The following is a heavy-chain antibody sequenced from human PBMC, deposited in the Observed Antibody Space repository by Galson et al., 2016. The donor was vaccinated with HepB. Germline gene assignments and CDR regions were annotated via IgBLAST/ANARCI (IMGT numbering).Heavy chain of an antibody. V-gene: IGHV1-69*13. J-gene: IGHJ3*02. D-gene: IGHD3-22*01. CDR1: GGTFNNYA. CDR3: ARDDYHDRGARYEERAFDI. CDR2: IIPFFGTT. Sequence: SVKVSCKASGGTFNNYAISWVRRAPGQGLEWMGGIIPFFGTTNYAQRFQGRITITADGSTTTAYMELSSLGSEDTAVYFCARDDYHDRGARYEERAFDIWGQGTLVTVSS.